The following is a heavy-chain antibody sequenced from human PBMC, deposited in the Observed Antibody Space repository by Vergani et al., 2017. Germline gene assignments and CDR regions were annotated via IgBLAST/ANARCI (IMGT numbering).Heavy chain of an antibody. V-gene: IGHV3-23*01. J-gene: IGHJ6*02. CDR2: ISGSGGST. D-gene: IGHD2-15*01. Sequence: EVQLLESGGGLVQPGGSLRLSCAVSGFTFSSYAMSWVRQAPGKGLEWVSAISGSGGSTYYADSVKGRFTISRDNSKNTLYLQMNSLKAEDTAVYYWAKDWTNMVVVVAATYYYYYGMDVWGQGTTVTVSS. CDR1: GFTFSSYA. CDR3: AKDWTNMVVVVAATYYYYYGMDV.